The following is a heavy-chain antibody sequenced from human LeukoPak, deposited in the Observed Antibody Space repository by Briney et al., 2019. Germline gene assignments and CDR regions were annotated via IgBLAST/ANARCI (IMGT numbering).Heavy chain of an antibody. CDR3: ATPRTDIVVVPAAIAPIDLFDY. Sequence: ASVKVSCKASGGTFSSYAISWVRQAPGQGLEWMGRIIPILGIANYAQKFQGRVTITADKSTSTAYMELSSLRSEDTAVYYCATPRTDIVVVPAAIAPIDLFDYWGQGTLVTVSS. D-gene: IGHD2-2*02. CDR1: GGTFSSYA. CDR2: IIPILGIA. V-gene: IGHV1-69*04. J-gene: IGHJ4*02.